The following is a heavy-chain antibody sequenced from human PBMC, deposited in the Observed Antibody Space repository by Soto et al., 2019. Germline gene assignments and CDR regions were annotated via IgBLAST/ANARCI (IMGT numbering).Heavy chain of an antibody. CDR3: VRVRGIAVAGARLWFDP. Sequence: QVQLVQSGAEVKKPGASVKVSCKASGYTFTSYGISWVRQAPGQGLEWMGWISAYNGNTNYAQKLQGRVTMTTDTSTSTAYMELRSLRSDDTAVYYCVRVRGIAVAGARLWFDPWGQGTLVTVSS. D-gene: IGHD6-19*01. J-gene: IGHJ5*02. V-gene: IGHV1-18*04. CDR2: ISAYNGNT. CDR1: GYTFTSYG.